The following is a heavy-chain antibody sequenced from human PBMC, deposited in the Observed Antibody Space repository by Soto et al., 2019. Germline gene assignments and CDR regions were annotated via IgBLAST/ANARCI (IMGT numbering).Heavy chain of an antibody. Sequence: PSETLSLTCTVSGGSISSGGYYWSWIRQHPGKGLEWIGYIYYSGSTYYNPSLKSRVTISVDTSKNQFSLKLSSVTAADTAVYYCARGWDYYDSSGFAFDIWGQGTMVTVSS. CDR1: GGSISSGGYY. J-gene: IGHJ3*02. CDR2: IYYSGST. V-gene: IGHV4-31*03. D-gene: IGHD3-22*01. CDR3: ARGWDYYDSSGFAFDI.